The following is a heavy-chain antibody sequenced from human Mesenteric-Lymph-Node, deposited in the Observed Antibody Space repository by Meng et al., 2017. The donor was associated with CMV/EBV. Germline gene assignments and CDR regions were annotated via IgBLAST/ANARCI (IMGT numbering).Heavy chain of an antibody. D-gene: IGHD2-8*01. CDR1: GYPFNTYS. V-gene: IGHV1-46*02. CDR2: FNPTGGGA. Sequence: CKASGYPFNTYSIHWVRQAPGRGLEWMGIFNPTGGGATYAQKFQGRVAMTRDTSTRTVSMEVTSLTSEDTAVYYCAREAGDAVYFDYWGQGTLVTVSS. J-gene: IGHJ4*02. CDR3: AREAGDAVYFDY.